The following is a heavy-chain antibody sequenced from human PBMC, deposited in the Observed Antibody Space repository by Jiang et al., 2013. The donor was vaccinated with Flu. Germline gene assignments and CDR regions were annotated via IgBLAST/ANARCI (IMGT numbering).Heavy chain of an antibody. J-gene: IGHJ4*02. Sequence: IRQPPGKGLEWVGYVYYSGSTDYNPSLKSRVTISLDTSRNQFSLKLSSVTAADTAVYYCARSLQYCSGGRCYQRLDYWGQGTLVTVSS. CDR2: VYYSGST. V-gene: IGHV4-59*08. D-gene: IGHD2-15*01. CDR3: ARSLQYCSGGRCYQRLDY.